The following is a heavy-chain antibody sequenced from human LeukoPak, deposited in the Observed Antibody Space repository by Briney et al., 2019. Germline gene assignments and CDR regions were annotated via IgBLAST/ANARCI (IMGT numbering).Heavy chain of an antibody. D-gene: IGHD2-15*01. J-gene: IGHJ5*02. V-gene: IGHV1-8*03. CDR2: MNPNSGNT. CDR3: ARGGYCSGGSCYGYNWFDP. Sequence: ASVKVSCKASGYTSTSYDINWVRQATGQGLEWMGWMNPNSGNTGYAQKFQGRVTITRNTSISTAYMELSSLRSEDTAVYYCARGGYCSGGSCYGYNWFDPWGQGTLVTVSS. CDR1: GYTSTSYD.